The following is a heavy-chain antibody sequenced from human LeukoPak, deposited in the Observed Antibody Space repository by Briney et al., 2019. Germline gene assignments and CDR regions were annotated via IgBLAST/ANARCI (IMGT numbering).Heavy chain of an antibody. V-gene: IGHV5-51*01. J-gene: IGHJ4*02. CDR2: TYAGDSDT. CDR3: ARPADSSGYRLF. CDR1: GYSLTSYW. D-gene: IGHD3-22*01. Sequence: GESLKISCKGSGYSLTSYWIGWVRQMPGKGLEWMGITYAGDSDTRYSPSFQGQVTISADKSISTAYLQWSSLKASDTAMYYCARPADSSGYRLFWGQGTLVAVSS.